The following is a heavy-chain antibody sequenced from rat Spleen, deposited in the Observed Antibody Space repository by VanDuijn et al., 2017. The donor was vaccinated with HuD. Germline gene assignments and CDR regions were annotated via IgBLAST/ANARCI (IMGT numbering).Heavy chain of an antibody. CDR2: ISYSGST. V-gene: IGHV3-1*01. D-gene: IGHD1-11*01. J-gene: IGHJ4*01. CDR3: ARCSGGYVMDA. CDR1: GHSITSNY. Sequence: EVQLQESGPGLVKPSQSLSLTCSVTGHSITSNYWGWIRKFPGNKMEWIGHISYSGSTSYNPSLKSRISITRDTSKNQFFLQLNSGTTEDTATYYWARCSGGYVMDAWGQGASVTVSS.